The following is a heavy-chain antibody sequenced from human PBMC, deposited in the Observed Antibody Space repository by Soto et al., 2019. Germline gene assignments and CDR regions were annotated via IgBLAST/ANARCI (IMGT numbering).Heavy chain of an antibody. V-gene: IGHV3-23*01. Sequence: PGGSLRLSCVTSGFTFTNYAMTWVRQGPGKGLEWVSSISAGGVSTYFADSVKGRFTISRDNSKNTLYLEVTSLRAEDAAVYYCANDVPASGWLSGYWGQGTLVTVSS. D-gene: IGHD3-22*01. CDR1: GFTFTNYA. J-gene: IGHJ4*02. CDR2: ISAGGVST. CDR3: ANDVPASGWLSGY.